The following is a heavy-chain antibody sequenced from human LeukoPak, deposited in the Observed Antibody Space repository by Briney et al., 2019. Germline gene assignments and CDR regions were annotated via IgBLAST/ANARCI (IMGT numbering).Heavy chain of an antibody. D-gene: IGHD1-14*01. Sequence: GGSLRLSCAASGFTFSTHTMTWVRQAPGKGLEWVSYITSSSNTIYYADSVKGRFTISRDNAKNSLYLQMNSLRAEDTAVYYCATYQNPRHYWGQGTLVTVSS. V-gene: IGHV3-48*01. CDR1: GFTFSTHT. CDR3: ATYQNPRHY. CDR2: ITSSSNTI. J-gene: IGHJ4*02.